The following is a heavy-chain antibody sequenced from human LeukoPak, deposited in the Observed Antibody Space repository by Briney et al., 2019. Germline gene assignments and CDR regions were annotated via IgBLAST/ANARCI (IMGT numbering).Heavy chain of an antibody. CDR3: AKRGLPDY. J-gene: IGHJ4*02. D-gene: IGHD3-10*01. Sequence: GGSLRLSCAASGFTFNNYWMSWVRQAPGKGLEWVANIKQDGSEKYYVDSVKGRFTISRDNAKNSLYLPMNSLRAEDTAVYYCAKRGLPDYWGQGTLVTVSS. CDR2: IKQDGSEK. V-gene: IGHV3-7*01. CDR1: GFTFNNYW.